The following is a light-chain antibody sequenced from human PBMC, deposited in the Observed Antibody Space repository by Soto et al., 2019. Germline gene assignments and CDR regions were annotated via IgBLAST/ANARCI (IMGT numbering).Light chain of an antibody. V-gene: IGLV2-14*01. CDR2: EVS. J-gene: IGLJ1*01. CDR1: SSDVGGYNY. CDR3: SSYTSSRXXV. Sequence: QSVLTQPASVSGSPGQSITISCTGTSSDVGGYNYVSWYQQQSGKAPKLMIHEVSNRPSGVSNRFSGSKSGNTASLTISGLQAEDEADYYCSSYTSSRXXVFGIGTXXT.